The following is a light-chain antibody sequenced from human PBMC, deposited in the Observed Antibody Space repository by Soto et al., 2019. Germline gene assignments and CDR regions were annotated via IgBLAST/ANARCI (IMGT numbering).Light chain of an antibody. CDR1: QSISTF. CDR2: AAS. V-gene: IGKV1-39*01. CDR3: RQTYNTPRT. J-gene: IGKJ1*01. Sequence: DIQMTQSPSSLSASVGNRVDITWRASQSISTFLNWYQQKPGKAPKLLIYAASSLQSGVPSRFSGSGSGTDFTLTISSLQPEDFATYYCRQTYNTPRTFGQGTKVEIK.